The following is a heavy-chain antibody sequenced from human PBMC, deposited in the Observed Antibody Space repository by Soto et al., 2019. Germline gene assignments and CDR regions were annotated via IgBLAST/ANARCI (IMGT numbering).Heavy chain of an antibody. V-gene: IGHV1-18*01. J-gene: IGHJ5*02. CDR2: ISAYNGNT. CDR3: ESDLNWNDDMISWFDP. CDR1: GYTFTSYG. Sequence: QVQLVQSGAEVKKPGASVKVSCKASGYTFTSYGISWVRQAPGQGLEWMGWISAYNGNTNYAQKLQGRVTMTTDKSTSTGYMELRSLISDDTAVYYYESDLNWNDDMISWFDPWGQGTLVTVSS. D-gene: IGHD1-20*01.